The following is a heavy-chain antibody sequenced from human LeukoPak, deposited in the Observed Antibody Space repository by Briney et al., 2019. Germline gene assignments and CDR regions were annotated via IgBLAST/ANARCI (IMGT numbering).Heavy chain of an antibody. CDR2: IKVGGST. V-gene: IGHV4-34*01. D-gene: IGHD3-22*01. CDR1: GGSFSGYY. CDR3: ARTKMIVVVSNWLDP. Sequence: ASETLSLTCAVYGGSFSGYYWSWIRQPPGKGLEWIGEIKVGGSTNYNPSLKSPVTISVDTSKNQFSLKLSSVTAADTAVYYCARTKMIVVVSNWLDPWGQGTLVPVSS. J-gene: IGHJ5*02.